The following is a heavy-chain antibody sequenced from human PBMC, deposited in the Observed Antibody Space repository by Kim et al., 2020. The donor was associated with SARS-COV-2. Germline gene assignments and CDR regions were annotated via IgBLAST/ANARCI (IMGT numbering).Heavy chain of an antibody. J-gene: IGHJ4*02. CDR3: AKDLTSYSSSWGFDY. Sequence: GGSLRLSCAASGFTFSSDGMHWVRQAPGKGLEWVAVISYDGSNKYYADSVRGRFTISRDNSKNTLYLQMSSLRAEDTAVYYCAKDLTSYSSSWGFDYWGQGTLVTVSS. V-gene: IGHV3-30*18. CDR2: ISYDGSNK. CDR1: GFTFSSDG. D-gene: IGHD6-13*01.